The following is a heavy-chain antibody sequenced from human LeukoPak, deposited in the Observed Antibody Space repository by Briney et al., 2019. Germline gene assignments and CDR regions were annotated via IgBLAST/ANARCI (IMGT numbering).Heavy chain of an antibody. CDR1: GFTFSDYS. J-gene: IGHJ6*02. Sequence: PGGSLRLSCAASGFTFSDYSMNWVRQAPGKGLEWVSSISSSTSYIFYADSTKGRFTISRDNAKNSLYLQMNSPRAEDTAVYYCARVLSAAMWGGMDVWGQGTTVTVSS. CDR2: ISSSTSYI. V-gene: IGHV3-21*01. D-gene: IGHD2-2*01. CDR3: ARVLSAAMWGGMDV.